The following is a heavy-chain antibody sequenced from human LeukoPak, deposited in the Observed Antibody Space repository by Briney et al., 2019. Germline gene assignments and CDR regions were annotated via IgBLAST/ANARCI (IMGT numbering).Heavy chain of an antibody. D-gene: IGHD3-22*01. V-gene: IGHV4-59*01. CDR3: ARVRGYYDSSGYDY. J-gene: IGHJ4*02. Sequence: SETLSLTCTVSDGSIRGYYWTWIRQPPGKGLEWIGYFYYSGTTNYNPSLKSRVTISEDTSKNQISLKLSSVTAADTAVYYCARVRGYYDSSGYDYWGQGTLVTVSS. CDR1: DGSIRGYY. CDR2: FYYSGTT.